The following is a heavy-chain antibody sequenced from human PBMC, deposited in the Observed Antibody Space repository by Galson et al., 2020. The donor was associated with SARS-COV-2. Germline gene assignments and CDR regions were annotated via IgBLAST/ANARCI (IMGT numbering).Heavy chain of an antibody. CDR3: ARLGRIAAAEGYYYYYMDV. V-gene: IGHV7-4-1*02. Sequence: ASVKVSCKASGYTFTSYAMNWVRQAPGQGLEWMGWINTNTGNPTYAQGFTGRFVFSLDTSVSTAYLQISSLKAEDTAVYYCARLGRIAAAEGYYYYYMDVWGKGTTVTVSS. D-gene: IGHD6-13*01. J-gene: IGHJ6*03. CDR2: INTNTGNP. CDR1: GYTFTSYA.